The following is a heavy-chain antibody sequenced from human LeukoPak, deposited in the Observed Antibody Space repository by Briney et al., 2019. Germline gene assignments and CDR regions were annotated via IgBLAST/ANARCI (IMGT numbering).Heavy chain of an antibody. D-gene: IGHD2-21*02. CDR1: GATFSSYA. Sequence: PGEFSCKASGATFSSYAIRWGRQAPGQGLKWRGGIIPIFCTVNYAKKSQGRVTITAAESTSTAYMELSSLSSEDTAVYYCARGGNQAYCGGDCYNYGMDAWGQGNTVNVSS. J-gene: IGHJ6*02. V-gene: IGHV1-69*13. CDR2: IIPIFCTV. CDR3: ARGGNQAYCGGDCYNYGMDA.